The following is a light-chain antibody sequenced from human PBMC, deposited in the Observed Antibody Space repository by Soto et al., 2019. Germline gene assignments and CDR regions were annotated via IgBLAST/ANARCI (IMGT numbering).Light chain of an antibody. J-gene: IGKJ3*01. CDR3: QQYGSSLFT. Sequence: TQSPSTLSASVGDIVTITCRASQSISRWLAWYQQKPGQAPRLLIYGASSRATGIPDRFSGSGSGTDFTLTISRLEPEDFAVYYCQQYGSSLFTFGPGTKVDIK. CDR2: GAS. CDR1: QSISRW. V-gene: IGKV3-20*01.